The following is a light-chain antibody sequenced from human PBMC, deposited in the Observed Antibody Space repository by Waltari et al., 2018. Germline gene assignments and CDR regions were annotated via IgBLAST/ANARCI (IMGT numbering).Light chain of an antibody. CDR1: QSVSSD. J-gene: IGKJ1*01. V-gene: IGKV3-15*01. Sequence: EMVMTQSPATLSVSPGEGPTLSCRASQSVSSDLAWYQQKSGQAPRLLIYAASNRATGIPARFNGGGSGTEFTLTISSLQSGDSAVYYCQQYNNWPLTFGQGTKVEIK. CDR2: AAS. CDR3: QQYNNWPLT.